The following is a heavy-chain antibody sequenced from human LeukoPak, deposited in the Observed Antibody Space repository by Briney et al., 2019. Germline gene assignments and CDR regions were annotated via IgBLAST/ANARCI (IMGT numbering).Heavy chain of an antibody. CDR3: AKDSSLFYCSSTSCYTEGRFDY. CDR1: GFTFSSYA. V-gene: IGHV3-23*01. CDR2: ISGSGGST. Sequence: GGSLRLSCAASGFTFSSYAMSWVRQAPGKGLEWVSAISGSGGSTYYADSVKGRFTIFRDNSKNTLYLQMNSLRAEDTAVYYCAKDSSLFYCSSTSCYTEGRFDYWGQGTLVTVSS. J-gene: IGHJ4*02. D-gene: IGHD2-2*02.